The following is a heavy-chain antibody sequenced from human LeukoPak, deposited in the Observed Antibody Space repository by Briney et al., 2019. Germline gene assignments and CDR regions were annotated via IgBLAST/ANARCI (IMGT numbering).Heavy chain of an antibody. D-gene: IGHD4-17*01. CDR3: ARVSDYAEVNWFDP. CDR2: IIPIFGTA. CDR1: GGTFSSYA. J-gene: IGHJ5*02. V-gene: IGHV1-69*13. Sequence: GASVNVSCKASGGTFSSYAISWVRQAPGQGLEWMGGIIPIFGTANYAQKFQGRVTITADESTSTAYMELSSLRSEDTAVYYCARVSDYAEVNWFDPWGQGTLVTVSS.